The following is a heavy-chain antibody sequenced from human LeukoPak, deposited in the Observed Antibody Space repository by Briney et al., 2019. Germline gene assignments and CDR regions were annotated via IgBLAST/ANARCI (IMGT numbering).Heavy chain of an antibody. D-gene: IGHD2-21*02. Sequence: PSETLSLTCAVYGGSFSGYYWGWIRQPPGKGLEWIGSIYHSGNTSYNPSLKSRVSISVDTSKNQFSLKLSSVTAADTAVYYCARGMREVRLQSPAYIVVVTAHPLPDYWGQGTLVTVSS. CDR2: IYHSGNT. CDR3: ARGMREVRLQSPAYIVVVTAHPLPDY. CDR1: GGSFSGYY. J-gene: IGHJ4*02. V-gene: IGHV4-34*01.